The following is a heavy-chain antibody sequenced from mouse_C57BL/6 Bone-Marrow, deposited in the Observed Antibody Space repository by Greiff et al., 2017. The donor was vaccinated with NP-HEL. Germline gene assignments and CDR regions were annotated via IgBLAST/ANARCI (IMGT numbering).Heavy chain of an antibody. J-gene: IGHJ4*01. V-gene: IGHV2-5*01. Sequence: VQVVESGPGLVQPSQSLSITCTVSGFSLTSYGVHWVRQSPGKGLEWLGVIWRGGSTDYNAAFMSRLSITKDNSKSQVFFKMNSLQADDTAIYYCAENYGDFYYAMDYWGQGTSVTVSS. CDR1: GFSLTSYG. CDR3: AENYGDFYYAMDY. CDR2: IWRGGST. D-gene: IGHD2-13*01.